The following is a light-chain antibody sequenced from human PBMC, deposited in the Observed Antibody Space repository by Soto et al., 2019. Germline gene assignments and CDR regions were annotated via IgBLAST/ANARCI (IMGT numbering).Light chain of an antibody. V-gene: IGKV1-39*01. CDR2: GAS. J-gene: IGKJ1*01. Sequence: DIQMTQSPSTLSASVGDRVTITCRASQSISSWLAWYQQKPGKAPELLIYGASSLQSGVPSRFSGSGSGTDFTLTISSLQPEDFATYYCQQSSSTPRTFGQGTKVDIK. CDR3: QQSSSTPRT. CDR1: QSISSW.